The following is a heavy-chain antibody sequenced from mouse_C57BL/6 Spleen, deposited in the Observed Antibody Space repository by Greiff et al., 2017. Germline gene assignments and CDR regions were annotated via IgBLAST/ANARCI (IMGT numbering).Heavy chain of an antibody. CDR2: IHPNSGST. CDR1: GYTFTSYW. J-gene: IGHJ4*01. V-gene: IGHV1-64*01. Sequence: QVQLQQPGAELVKPGASVKLSCKASGYTFTSYWMHWVKQRPGQGLEWIGMIHPNSGSTNYNEKFKSKATLTVDKSSSTAYMQLSSLTSEDSAVYYCARYSLLLQGMDDWGQGTSVTVSS. CDR3: ARYSLLLQGMDD. D-gene: IGHD2-3*01.